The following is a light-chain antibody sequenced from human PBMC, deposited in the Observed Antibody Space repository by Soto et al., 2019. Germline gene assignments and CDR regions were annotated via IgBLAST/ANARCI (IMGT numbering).Light chain of an antibody. Sequence: EIVMTQSPATLSVSPGEGATLSCRASQSVSSYLAWYQQKPGQAPRLLIYGASTRATGVPARFSGSGSGTEFTLTISSLQSADFAFYYCQQYNNWPRTFGQGTKVDIK. J-gene: IGKJ1*01. CDR3: QQYNNWPRT. CDR1: QSVSSY. V-gene: IGKV3-15*01. CDR2: GAS.